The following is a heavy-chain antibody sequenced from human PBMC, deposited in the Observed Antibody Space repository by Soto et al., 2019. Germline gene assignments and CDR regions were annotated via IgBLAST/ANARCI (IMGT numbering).Heavy chain of an antibody. CDR1: GGSFSGYY. J-gene: IGHJ4*02. V-gene: IGHV4-34*01. D-gene: IGHD6-6*01. CDR2: INHSGST. CDR3: AREGLMQLVGTLIGFFDY. Sequence: PSETLSLTCAVYGGSFSGYYWSWIRQPPGKGLEWIGEINHSGSTNYNPSLKSRVTISVDTSKNQFSLKLSSVTAADTAVYYCAREGLMQLVGTLIGFFDYWGQGTLVTVSS.